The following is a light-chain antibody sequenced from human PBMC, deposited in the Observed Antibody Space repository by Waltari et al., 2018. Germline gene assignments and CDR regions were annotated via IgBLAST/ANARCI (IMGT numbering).Light chain of an antibody. CDR3: QQRSNWPLT. V-gene: IGKV3-11*01. J-gene: IGKJ4*01. CDR2: DAS. Sequence: EIVLTQSPATLSLSPGERATLSCRASQRVSSYLVWYQQKPGQAPRLRIYDASNRATGIPARFSGSGTGTDFTLTISSLEPEDFAVYYCQQRSNWPLTFGGGTKVEIK. CDR1: QRVSSY.